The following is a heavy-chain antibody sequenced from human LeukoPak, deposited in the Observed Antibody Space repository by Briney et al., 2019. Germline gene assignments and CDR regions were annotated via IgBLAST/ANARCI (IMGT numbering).Heavy chain of an antibody. J-gene: IGHJ6*03. CDR3: ARVAPRQQLVQFYYYMDV. CDR1: GYTFSSYG. V-gene: IGHV1-18*01. CDR2: INTYNGNT. Sequence: ASVKVSCKASGYTFSSYGISWVRQAPGQGLEWMGWINTYNGNTNYAQNVQGRVTMTTDTSTSTAYMELRSLRSDDTAVYYCARVAPRQQLVQFYYYMDVWGKGTTVTVSS. D-gene: IGHD6-13*01.